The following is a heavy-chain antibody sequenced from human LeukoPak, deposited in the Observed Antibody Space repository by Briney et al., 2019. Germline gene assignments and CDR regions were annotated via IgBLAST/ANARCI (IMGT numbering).Heavy chain of an antibody. V-gene: IGHV3-7*01. CDR1: GFTFSNSW. CDR2: IQKDGSEK. Sequence: GGSLRLSCAASGFTFSNSWMNWVRPAPGKGLEWVANIQKDGSEKYYVDSVKGRFTISRDNAKNTLYLQMNSLRAEDTAVYYCARAPFYGGNFWGAFDIWGQGTMVTVSS. CDR3: ARAPFYGGNFWGAFDI. D-gene: IGHD4-17*01. J-gene: IGHJ3*02.